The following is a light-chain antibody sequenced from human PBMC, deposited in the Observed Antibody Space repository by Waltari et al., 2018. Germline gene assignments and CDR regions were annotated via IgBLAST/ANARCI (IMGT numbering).Light chain of an antibody. J-gene: IGLJ3*02. CDR2: KVN. Sequence: QSALTQPASVSGSPGQSITISCPGTSRDVGFYYFVSWFQQPPGKAPKVMIYKVNNRPSGVSNRFSGPKSANTASLTISGLQAEDEADYYCSSYTRRSYWVFGGGTQLTVL. CDR1: SRDVGFYYF. V-gene: IGLV2-14*01. CDR3: SSYTRRSYWV.